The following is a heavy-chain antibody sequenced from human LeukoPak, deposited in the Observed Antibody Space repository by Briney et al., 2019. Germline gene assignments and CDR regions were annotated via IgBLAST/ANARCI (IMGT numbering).Heavy chain of an antibody. CDR2: ISAYNGNT. J-gene: IGHJ4*02. Sequence: GASVKVSCKASGYTFTSYGISWVRQAPGQGLEWMGWISAYNGNTNYAQKLQGRVTMTTDTSTSTAYMELRSLRSDDTAVYYCAGDLGALAVAGSFDYWGQGTLVTVSS. V-gene: IGHV1-18*04. D-gene: IGHD6-19*01. CDR1: GYTFTSYG. CDR3: AGDLGALAVAGSFDY.